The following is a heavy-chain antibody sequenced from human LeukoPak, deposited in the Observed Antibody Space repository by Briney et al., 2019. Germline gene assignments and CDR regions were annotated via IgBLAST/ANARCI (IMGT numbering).Heavy chain of an antibody. J-gene: IGHJ4*02. Sequence: PGGSLRLSCAASGFTFSSYSMNWVRQAPGKELEWVSYISSSSSTIYYADSVKGRFTISRDNAKNSLYLQMNSLRAEDTAVYYCAKDPDWGYYYDSSGYPPDYWGQGTLVTVSS. CDR3: AKDPDWGYYYDSSGYPPDY. V-gene: IGHV3-48*01. D-gene: IGHD3-22*01. CDR2: ISSSSSTI. CDR1: GFTFSSYS.